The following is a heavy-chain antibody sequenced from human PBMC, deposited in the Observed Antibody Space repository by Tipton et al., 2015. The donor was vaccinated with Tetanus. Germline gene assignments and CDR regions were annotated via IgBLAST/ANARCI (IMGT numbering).Heavy chain of an antibody. CDR2: MNPNSGNT. V-gene: IGHV1-8*01. D-gene: IGHD3-22*01. CDR1: GYTFTSYD. J-gene: IGHJ4*02. Sequence: QLVQSGAEVKKPGASVKVSCKASGYTFTSYDINWVRQATGQGLEWMGWMNPNSGNTGYAQKFQGRVTMTGNTSISTAYMELSSLRSEDTAVYYCARRVYDSEETRIDYWGQGTLVTVSS. CDR3: ARRVYDSEETRIDY.